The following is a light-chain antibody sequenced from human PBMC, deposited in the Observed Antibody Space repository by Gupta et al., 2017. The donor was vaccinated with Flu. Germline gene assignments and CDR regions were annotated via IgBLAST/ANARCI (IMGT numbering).Light chain of an antibody. CDR1: RDINSD. CDR2: GAS. CDR3: QQYNRWPPYT. Sequence: EVVMTQSPDTLSVSPGERATLSCRASRDINSDIAWYQQKPGQAPRLLIHGASTRDPGIPARFSGSGFGTEYTLTISSRQSEDFAIYYCQQYNRWPPYTFGHGTTVGIK. V-gene: IGKV3-15*01. J-gene: IGKJ3*01.